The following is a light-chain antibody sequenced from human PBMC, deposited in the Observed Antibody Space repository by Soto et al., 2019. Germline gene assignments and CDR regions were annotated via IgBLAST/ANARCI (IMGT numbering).Light chain of an antibody. J-gene: IGKJ1*01. Sequence: EMVETQSPATLSASPGERVTLSCRASESVSRNLAWYQQKPGQAPRLLIYGASTRATGIPARFSGSGSGTDFNLAITSLQSEDFAVYYCQQYYHWPRTFGQGTKVDIK. CDR2: GAS. V-gene: IGKV3-15*01. CDR3: QQYYHWPRT. CDR1: ESVSRN.